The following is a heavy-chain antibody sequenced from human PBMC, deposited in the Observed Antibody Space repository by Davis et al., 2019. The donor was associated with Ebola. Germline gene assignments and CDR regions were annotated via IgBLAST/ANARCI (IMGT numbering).Heavy chain of an antibody. D-gene: IGHD1-26*01. CDR2: IYYSGST. V-gene: IGHV4-31*03. J-gene: IGHJ5*02. CDR3: ARHLRRGSYSGWFDP. CDR1: GGSISSGGYY. Sequence: MPSETLSLTCTVSGGSISSGGYYWSWIRQHPGKGLEWIGYIYYSGSTYYNPSLKSRVTISVDTSKNQFSLKLSSVTAADTTVYYCARHLRRGSYSGWFDPWGQGTLVTVSS.